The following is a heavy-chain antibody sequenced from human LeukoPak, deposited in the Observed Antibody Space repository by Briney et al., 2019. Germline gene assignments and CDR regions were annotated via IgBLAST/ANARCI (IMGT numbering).Heavy chain of an antibody. J-gene: IGHJ4*02. V-gene: IGHV1-46*03. CDR3: ARDFYNYDSSGYYALPGGY. CDR1: GYTSTSYY. D-gene: IGHD3-22*01. CDR2: INPSGGST. Sequence: ASVKVSCKASGYTSTSYYMHWVRQAPGQGLEWMGIINPSGGSTSYAQKFQGRVTMARDTSTSTVYMELSSLRSEDTAVYYCARDFYNYDSSGYYALPGGYWGQGTLVTVSS.